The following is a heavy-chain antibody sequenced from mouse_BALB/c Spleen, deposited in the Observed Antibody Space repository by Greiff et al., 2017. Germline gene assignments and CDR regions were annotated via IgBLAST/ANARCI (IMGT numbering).Heavy chain of an antibody. Sequence: DVKLQESGPGLVKPSQSLSLTCTVTGYSITSDYAWNWIRQFPGNKLEWMGYISYSGSTSYNPSLKSRISITRDTSKNQFFLQLNSVTTEDTATYYCARWFGTAYWGQGTLVTVSA. J-gene: IGHJ3*01. CDR2: ISYSGST. CDR3: ARWFGTAY. D-gene: IGHD2-2*01. V-gene: IGHV3-2*02. CDR1: GYSITSDYA.